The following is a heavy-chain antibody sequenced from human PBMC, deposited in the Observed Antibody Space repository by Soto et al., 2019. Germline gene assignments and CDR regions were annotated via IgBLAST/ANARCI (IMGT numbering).Heavy chain of an antibody. Sequence: ASVKVSCKASGYTFTSYGISWVRQAPGQGLEWMGWISAYNGNTNYAQKLQGRVTMTTDTSTSTAYMELRSQRSDDTAVYYCARNFGVVITGWFDPWGQGTLVTVSS. J-gene: IGHJ5*02. CDR3: ARNFGVVITGWFDP. V-gene: IGHV1-18*01. D-gene: IGHD3-3*01. CDR2: ISAYNGNT. CDR1: GYTFTSYG.